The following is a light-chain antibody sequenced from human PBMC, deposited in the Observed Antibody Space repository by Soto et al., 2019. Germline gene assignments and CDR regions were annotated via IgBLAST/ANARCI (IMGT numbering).Light chain of an antibody. Sequence: DIVMTQSPLSLPVTPGEPASISCRSSQSLLHSNGYKYLDWYLQKPGQSPQLLIYLGSNRTSGVPDIFSGSGSGTDFTLNISRVEAEDVGVYYCKQALHLYTFGQGTKLEIK. V-gene: IGKV2-28*01. CDR3: KQALHLYT. J-gene: IGKJ2*01. CDR1: QSLLHSNGYKY. CDR2: LGS.